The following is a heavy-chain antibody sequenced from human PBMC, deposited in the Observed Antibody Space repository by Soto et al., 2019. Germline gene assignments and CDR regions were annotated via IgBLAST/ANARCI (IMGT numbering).Heavy chain of an antibody. J-gene: IGHJ6*02. CDR1: GGTFSSYA. CDR3: ARENGGNTYYYYGMDV. CDR2: IIPIFGTA. D-gene: IGHD2-15*01. V-gene: IGHV1-69*13. Sequence: SVKVSCKASGGTFSSYAISWVRQAPGQGLEWMGVIIPIFGTANYAQKFQGRVTITADESTSTAYMELSSLRSEDTAVYYCARENGGNTYYYYGMDVWGQGTTVTVSS.